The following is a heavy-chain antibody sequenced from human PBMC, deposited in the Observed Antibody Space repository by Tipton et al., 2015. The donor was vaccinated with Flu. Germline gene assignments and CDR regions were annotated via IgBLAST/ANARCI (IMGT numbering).Heavy chain of an antibody. CDR1: GYSVRSAYY. D-gene: IGHD2-21*01. V-gene: IGHV4-38-2*01. Sequence: GLVKPSETLSLICAVSGYSVRSAYYWGWIRQAPGKELEWIGSRYPGGDTYYNPSLESRVFMSIDTSTNHFSLRLQSVTAADTAVYYCARLEGAFEGGHCVGSNCWINFWGQGTLVTVSS. CDR3: ARLEGAFEGGHCVGSNCWINF. CDR2: RYPGGDT. J-gene: IGHJ4*02.